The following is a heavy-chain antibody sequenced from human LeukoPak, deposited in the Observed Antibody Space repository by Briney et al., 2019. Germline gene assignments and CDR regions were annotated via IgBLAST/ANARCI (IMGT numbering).Heavy chain of an antibody. Sequence: SETLSLTCTVSGYPISSGYYWGWIRQPPGKGLEWIGGIYHRGSTYYNPTLKSRVTISMDTSKNQFSLKLSSVTAADTAVYYCARAGDIAMAYPAYFDYWGQGTPVTVSS. CDR3: ARAGDIAMAYPAYFDY. CDR1: GYPISSGYY. J-gene: IGHJ4*02. CDR2: IYHRGST. V-gene: IGHV4-38-2*02. D-gene: IGHD5-18*01.